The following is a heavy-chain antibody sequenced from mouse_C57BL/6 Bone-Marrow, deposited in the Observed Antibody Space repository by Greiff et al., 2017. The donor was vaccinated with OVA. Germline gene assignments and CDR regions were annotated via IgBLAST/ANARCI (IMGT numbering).Heavy chain of an antibody. CDR1: GYTFTSYG. CDR3: ARETGDWYFDV. V-gene: IGHV1-81*01. CDR2: IYPRSGNT. J-gene: IGHJ1*03. D-gene: IGHD4-1*01. Sequence: QVQLQQSGAELARRGASVKLSCKASGYTFTSYGISWVKQRTGQGLEWIGEIYPRSGNTYYNEKFKGKATLTADKSSSTAYMELRSLTSEDSAVYFCARETGDWYFDVWGTGTTVTVSS.